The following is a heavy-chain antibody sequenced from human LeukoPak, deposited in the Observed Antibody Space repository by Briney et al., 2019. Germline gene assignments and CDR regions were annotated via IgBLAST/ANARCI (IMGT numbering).Heavy chain of an antibody. CDR2: ISSSSSYV. CDR3: ARDRARESLQQLESDY. Sequence: PGGSLRLSCAASGFTFSSYSMNWVRQAPGKGLEWVSSISSSSSYVYYADSVKGRFTISRDNAKNSLYLQMNSLRAEDTAVYYCARDRARESLQQLESDYWGQGTLVTVSS. CDR1: GFTFSSYS. J-gene: IGHJ4*02. D-gene: IGHD1-1*01. V-gene: IGHV3-21*04.